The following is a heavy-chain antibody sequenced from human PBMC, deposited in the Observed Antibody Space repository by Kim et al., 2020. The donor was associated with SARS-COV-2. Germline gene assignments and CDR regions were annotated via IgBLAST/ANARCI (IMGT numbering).Heavy chain of an antibody. CDR3: ARDPTTVTTHNYYGMDV. CDR1: GYTFTGYY. V-gene: IGHV1-2*02. J-gene: IGHJ6*02. Sequence: ASVKVSCKASGYTFTGYYMHWVRQAPGQGLEWMGWINPNSGGTNYAQKFQGRVTMTRDTSISTAYMDLSRLRSDDTVVYYCARDPTTVTTHNYYGMDVRGQGTTVTVSS. CDR2: INPNSGGT. D-gene: IGHD4-17*01.